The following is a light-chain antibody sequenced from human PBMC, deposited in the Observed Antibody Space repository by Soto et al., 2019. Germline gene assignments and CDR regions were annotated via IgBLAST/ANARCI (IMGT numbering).Light chain of an antibody. V-gene: IGKV3-20*01. J-gene: IGKJ4*01. CDR3: QQRLT. CDR2: GAS. Sequence: EIVLTQSPGTLSLSPGERATLSCRASQSVSSSYLAWYQQKPGQPPRLLIYGASSRATGIPDRFSGSGSGTDFTLTISRLEPEDFAVYYCQQRLTFGGGTKVEIK. CDR1: QSVSSSY.